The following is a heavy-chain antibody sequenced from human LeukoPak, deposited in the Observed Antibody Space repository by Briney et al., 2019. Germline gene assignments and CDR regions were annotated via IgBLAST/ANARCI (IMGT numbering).Heavy chain of an antibody. CDR2: ISGSGGST. J-gene: IGHJ4*02. CDR3: ARTTSGWYGNFDY. D-gene: IGHD6-19*01. Sequence: GGSLRLSCAASGFTFSSYAMSWVRQAPGKGLEWVSAISGSGGSTYYADSVKGRFTISRDNSKNTLYLQMNSLRAEDTAVYYCARTTSGWYGNFDYWGQGTLVTVSS. V-gene: IGHV3-23*01. CDR1: GFTFSSYA.